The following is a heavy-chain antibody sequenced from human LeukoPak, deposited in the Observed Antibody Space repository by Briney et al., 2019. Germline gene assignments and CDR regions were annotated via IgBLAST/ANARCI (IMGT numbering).Heavy chain of an antibody. CDR2: INPNSGGT. J-gene: IGHJ4*02. CDR1: GYTFTGYY. CDR3: ARDDFTMVRGVNRIDY. V-gene: IGHV1-2*02. D-gene: IGHD3-10*01. Sequence: ASVKVSCKASGYTFTGYYMHWVRQAPGQGLEWMGWINPNSGGTNYAQKFQGRVTMTWDTSISTAYMELSRLRSDDTAVYYCARDDFTMVRGVNRIDYWGQGTLVTVSS.